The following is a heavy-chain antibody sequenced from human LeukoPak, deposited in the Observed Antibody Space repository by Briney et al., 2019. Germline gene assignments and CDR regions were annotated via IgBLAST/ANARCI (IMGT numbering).Heavy chain of an antibody. V-gene: IGHV4-61*03. CDR2: IYYNGDT. J-gene: IGHJ3*02. Sequence: SETLSLTCTVSGGSVSSVSYYWNWIRQSPGKGLEWIGSIYYNGDTNYNPSLKSRVSISIDTSKTHFSLKLSSVTPADTAVYYCARRNAFDIWSQGTMVTVSS. CDR3: ARRNAFDI. CDR1: GGSVSSVSYY.